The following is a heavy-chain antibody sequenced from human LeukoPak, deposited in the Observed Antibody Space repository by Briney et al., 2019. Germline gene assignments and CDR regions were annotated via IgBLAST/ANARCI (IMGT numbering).Heavy chain of an antibody. Sequence: GGSLRLSCAASGYTFSSYAMNWVRQTPGKGLEWVAIISYDGSHKYYADSVKGRFTISRDNSTDTLYLQMNSLRPEDTALYYCARDPYYYDSNGHSILDYWGQGTLVTVSS. J-gene: IGHJ4*02. V-gene: IGHV3-30*04. CDR3: ARDPYYYDSNGHSILDY. CDR1: GYTFSSYA. D-gene: IGHD3-22*01. CDR2: ISYDGSHK.